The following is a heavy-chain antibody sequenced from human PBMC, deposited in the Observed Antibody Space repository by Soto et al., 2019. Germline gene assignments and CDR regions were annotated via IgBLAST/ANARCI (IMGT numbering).Heavy chain of an antibody. Sequence: QVQLVQSGAEVKKPGSSVKVSCKASGGTFSSYAISWVRQAPGQGLEWMGGIIPIFGTANYAQKFQGRVTITADESTITAYMERSSLRAEDTAVYYCARARPGSASVYGYGMDVWGQGTTVTVSS. CDR3: ARARPGSASVYGYGMDV. D-gene: IGHD6-6*01. V-gene: IGHV1-69*12. CDR2: IIPIFGTA. CDR1: GGTFSSYA. J-gene: IGHJ6*02.